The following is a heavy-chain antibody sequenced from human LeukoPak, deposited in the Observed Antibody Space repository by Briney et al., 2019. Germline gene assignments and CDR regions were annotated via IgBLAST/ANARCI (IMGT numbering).Heavy chain of an antibody. J-gene: IGHJ4*02. CDR3: ARLTRIAAAGSN. D-gene: IGHD6-13*01. CDR2: IYYSGST. Sequence: SETLSLTCTVSGGSISSSSYYWGWMRQPPGKGLEWIGSIYYSGSTYYNPSLKSRVTISVDTSKNQFSLKLSSVTAADTAVYYCARLTRIAAAGSNWGQGTLVTVSS. V-gene: IGHV4-39*01. CDR1: GGSISSSSYY.